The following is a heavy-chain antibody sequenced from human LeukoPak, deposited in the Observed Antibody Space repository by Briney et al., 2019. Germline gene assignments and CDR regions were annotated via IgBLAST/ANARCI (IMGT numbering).Heavy chain of an antibody. Sequence: GGSLRLTCAASGFTFSNYAMSWDRQAPGMGLDWVSAISGSGDSTYYADSVKGRFTISRDNFKNTMLLEMNSLRVEDTAVYYCAKEVAVVGTGAFDIWGQGTMVTVSS. CDR3: AKEVAVVGTGAFDI. J-gene: IGHJ3*02. D-gene: IGHD6-13*01. V-gene: IGHV3-23*01. CDR2: ISGSGDST. CDR1: GFTFSNYA.